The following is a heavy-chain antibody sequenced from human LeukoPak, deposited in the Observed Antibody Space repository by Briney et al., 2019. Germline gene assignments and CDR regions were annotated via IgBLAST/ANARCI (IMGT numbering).Heavy chain of an antibody. CDR1: GYTFTGYY. V-gene: IGHV1-2*02. D-gene: IGHD4-23*01. CDR3: ARLPTVVNESDY. CDR2: INPNSGGT. Sequence: ASVKVSCKASGYTFTGYYMHWVRQAPGQGLEWMGWINPNSGGTNYAQKFQGRVTMTRDTSISTAYMELSRLRSDDTAVYYCARLPTVVNESDYWGQGTLVTVSS. J-gene: IGHJ4*02.